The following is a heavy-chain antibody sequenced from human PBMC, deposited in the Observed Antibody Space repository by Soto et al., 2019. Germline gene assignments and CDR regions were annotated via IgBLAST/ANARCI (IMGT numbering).Heavy chain of an antibody. CDR3: ARKSWVRYDFWSGYQNYYYYYMDV. V-gene: IGHV1-8*01. CDR1: GYTFTSYD. Sequence: ASVKVSCKASGYTFTSYDINWVRQATGQGLEWMGWMNPNSGNTGYAQKFQGRVTMTRNTSISTAYMELSSLRSGDTAVYYCARKSWVRYDFWSGYQNYYYYYMDVWGKGTTVTVSS. D-gene: IGHD3-3*01. CDR2: MNPNSGNT. J-gene: IGHJ6*03.